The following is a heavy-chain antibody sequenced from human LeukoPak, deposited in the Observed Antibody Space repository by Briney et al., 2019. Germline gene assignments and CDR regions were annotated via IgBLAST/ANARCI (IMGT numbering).Heavy chain of an antibody. Sequence: PSETLSLTCTVSGGSISSYYWSWIRQPPGKGLEWIGYIYYSGSTNYNPSLESRVTISVDTSKNQFSLKLSSVTAADTAVYYCARDLGSGWPYYFDYWGQRTLVTVSS. CDR1: GGSISSYY. J-gene: IGHJ4*02. D-gene: IGHD6-19*01. CDR3: ARDLGSGWPYYFDY. CDR2: IYYSGST. V-gene: IGHV4-59*01.